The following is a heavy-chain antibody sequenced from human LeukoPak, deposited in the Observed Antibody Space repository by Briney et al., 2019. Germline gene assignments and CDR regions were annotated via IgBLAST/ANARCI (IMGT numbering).Heavy chain of an antibody. CDR1: GFTFSSYG. J-gene: IGHJ4*02. CDR3: AKDPQKWESYFDY. CDR2: IRYDGSNK. Sequence: PGGSLRLSRAASGFTFSSYGMHWVRQAPGKGLEWVAFIRYDGSNKYYADSVKGRFTISRDNSKNTLYLQMNSLRAEDTAVYYCAKDPQKWESYFDYWGQGTLVTVSS. D-gene: IGHD1-26*01. V-gene: IGHV3-30*02.